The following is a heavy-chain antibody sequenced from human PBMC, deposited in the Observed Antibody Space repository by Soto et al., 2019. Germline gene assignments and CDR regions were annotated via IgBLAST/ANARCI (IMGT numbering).Heavy chain of an antibody. V-gene: IGHV3-66*01. CDR3: ARDSGYDVTAFDY. Sequence: LRLSCAASGFTVSSNYMSWVRQAPGKGLEWVSVIYSGGSTYYADSVKGRFTISRDNSKNTLYLQMNSLRAEDTAVYYCARDSGYDVTAFDYWGQGTLVTVSS. CDR2: IYSGGST. CDR1: GFTVSSNY. D-gene: IGHD5-12*01. J-gene: IGHJ4*02.